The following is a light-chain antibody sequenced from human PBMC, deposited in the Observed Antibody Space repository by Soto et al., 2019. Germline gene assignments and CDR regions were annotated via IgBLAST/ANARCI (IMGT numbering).Light chain of an antibody. V-gene: IGKV3-11*01. J-gene: IGKJ1*01. CDR3: QQRSNWPTWT. Sequence: EIVLAQSPATLSLSPGERATLSCRSSQSVSSYLAWYQQKPGQAPRLLIYDASNRATGIPARFSGSGSGTDFTLTISSLEPEDFAVYYCQQRSNWPTWTFGQGTEVDIK. CDR1: QSVSSY. CDR2: DAS.